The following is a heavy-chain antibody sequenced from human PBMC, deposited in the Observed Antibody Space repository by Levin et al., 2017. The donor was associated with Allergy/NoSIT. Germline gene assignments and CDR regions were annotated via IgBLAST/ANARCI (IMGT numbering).Heavy chain of an antibody. CDR2: IYYSGST. D-gene: IGHD3-10*01. V-gene: IGHV4-39*01. Sequence: PSETLSLTCTVSGGSISSSSYYWGWIRQPPGKGLEWIGSIYYSGSTYYNPSLKSRVTISVDTSKNQFSLKLSSVTAADTAVYYCARPAMVRGTQFDYWGQGTLVTVSS. CDR1: GGSISSSSYY. CDR3: ARPAMVRGTQFDY. J-gene: IGHJ4*02.